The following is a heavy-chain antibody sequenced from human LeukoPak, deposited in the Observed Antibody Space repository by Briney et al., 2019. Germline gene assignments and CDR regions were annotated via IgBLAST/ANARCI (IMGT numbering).Heavy chain of an antibody. J-gene: IGHJ3*02. CDR1: GGSFSGYY. CDR2: INHSGST. Sequence: SETLSLTCAVYGGSFSGYYWSWIRQPPGKGLEWIGEINHSGSTNYNPSLKSRVTISVDTSKNQFSLKLSSVTAADTAVYYCASYYYEGNGAFDIWGQGTMVTVSS. CDR3: ASYYYEGNGAFDI. D-gene: IGHD3-22*01. V-gene: IGHV4-34*01.